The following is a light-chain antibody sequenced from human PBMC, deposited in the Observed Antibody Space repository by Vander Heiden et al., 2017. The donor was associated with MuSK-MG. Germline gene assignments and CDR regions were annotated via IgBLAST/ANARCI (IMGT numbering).Light chain of an antibody. CDR1: KDISVY. V-gene: IGKV1-33*01. Sequence: DIQMTQSPSSLSASVGDRVTISCQTSKDISVYLNWYQQKPGKAPKLLIHDVSHLEAGVSSRFSGGGSGTDFTLTISSLQPEDIATYYCQQYDKFLIHFGPGTKVNIK. CDR2: DVS. CDR3: QQYDKFLIH. J-gene: IGKJ3*01.